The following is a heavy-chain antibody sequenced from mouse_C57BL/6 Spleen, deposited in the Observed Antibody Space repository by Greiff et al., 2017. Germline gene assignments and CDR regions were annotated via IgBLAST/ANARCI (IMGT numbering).Heavy chain of an antibody. V-gene: IGHV1-64*01. Sequence: VQLQQSGAELVKPGASVKLSCKASGYTFTSYWMHWVKQRPGQGLEWIGMIHPNSGSTNYNEKFKSKATLTVDKSSSTAYMQSSSLTAEDAAVYYRARSYDGNAMDYWGQGTSVTVSS. J-gene: IGHJ4*01. D-gene: IGHD2-10*01. CDR2: IHPNSGST. CDR1: GYTFTSYW. CDR3: ARSYDGNAMDY.